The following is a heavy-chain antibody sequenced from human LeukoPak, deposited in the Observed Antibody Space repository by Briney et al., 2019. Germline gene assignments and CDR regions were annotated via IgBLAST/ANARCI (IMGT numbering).Heavy chain of an antibody. V-gene: IGHV3-49*04. J-gene: IGHJ6*03. D-gene: IGHD5-24*01. CDR2: IRSKAYGGTT. CDR3: TRMASDYYYYMDV. CDR1: GFTFGDYA. Sequence: AGGSLRLSCTASGFTFGDYAMSWVRQAPGKGLEWVGFIRSKAYGGTTEYAASVKGRFTISRDDSKSIAYLQMNSLKTEDTAVYYCTRMASDYYYYMDVWGKGTTVTISS.